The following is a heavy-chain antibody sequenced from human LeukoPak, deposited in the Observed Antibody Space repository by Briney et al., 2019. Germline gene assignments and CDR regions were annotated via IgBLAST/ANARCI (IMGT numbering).Heavy chain of an antibody. CDR1: GFAFSKLA. D-gene: IGHD2-2*01. J-gene: IGHJ4*02. V-gene: IGHV3-23*01. CDR2: ISDSGDLT. Sequence: GGSLRLSCAASGFAFSKLAMGWVRQAPGKGLEWVSVISDSGDLTYYADSVKGRFTISRDNSKNTLYLQMKSLRAEDTAVYYCARDFYCSRTSCYAPSFDYWGQGTLVTVSS. CDR3: ARDFYCSRTSCYAPSFDY.